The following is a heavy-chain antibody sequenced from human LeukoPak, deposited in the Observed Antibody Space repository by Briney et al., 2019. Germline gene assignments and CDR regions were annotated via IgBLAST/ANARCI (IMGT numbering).Heavy chain of an antibody. J-gene: IGHJ4*02. Sequence: GASVKVSCKASGYTFTSYGISWVRQAPGQGLEWMGWISAYNGNTNYAQKLQGRVTMTTDTSTSTAYMELRSLRSDDTAVYYCARSDIVVVPAAWGAHYDYWGQGTLVTVSS. V-gene: IGHV1-18*01. D-gene: IGHD2-2*01. CDR2: ISAYNGNT. CDR1: GYTFTSYG. CDR3: ARSDIVVVPAAWGAHYDY.